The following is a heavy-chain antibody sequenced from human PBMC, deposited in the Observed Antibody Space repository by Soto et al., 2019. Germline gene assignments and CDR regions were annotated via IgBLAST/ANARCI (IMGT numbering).Heavy chain of an antibody. V-gene: IGHV3-23*01. J-gene: IGHJ6*02. CDR2: ISGSGGTT. CDR3: ANRSREDTVYYYGMDV. CDR1: GFRLSNYA. D-gene: IGHD5-18*01. Sequence: GGSLRLSCAASGFRLSNYAMSWVLQAPGKRLAWVSAISGSGGTTHYADSVKGRFTISRDNFRNTLYLQMNSLRADDTAVYYCANRSREDTVYYYGMDVWGLGTTVTVSS.